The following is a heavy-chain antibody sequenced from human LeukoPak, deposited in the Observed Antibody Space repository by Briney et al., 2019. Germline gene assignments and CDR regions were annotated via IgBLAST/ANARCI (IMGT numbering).Heavy chain of an antibody. J-gene: IGHJ4*02. CDR2: IHTSGST. CDR3: ARDRYYYDSSARYFDY. Sequence: SQTLSLTCTVSGGSISSGSYYWSWIQQPAGKGLEWIGRIHTSGSTNYSPSLKSRVTMSVDTSKNQFSLKLSSVTAADTAVYYCARDRYYYDSSARYFDYWGQGTLVTVSS. CDR1: GGSISSGSYY. D-gene: IGHD3-22*01. V-gene: IGHV4-61*02.